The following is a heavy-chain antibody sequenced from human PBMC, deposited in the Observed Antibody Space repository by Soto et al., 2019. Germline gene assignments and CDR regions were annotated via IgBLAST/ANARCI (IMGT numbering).Heavy chain of an antibody. CDR1: GGSISSCSYY. J-gene: IGHJ5*02. Sequence: EALSRTCSVPGGSISSCSYYRGWIRQPPGKGLEWIGSIYYSGSTYYNPSLKSRVTISVDTSKNQFSLKLSSVTAADTAVYYCAGTVRLGESNWFDPWGQGTLVSVSS. V-gene: IGHV4-39*01. D-gene: IGHD3-16*01. CDR3: AGTVRLGESNWFDP. CDR2: IYYSGST.